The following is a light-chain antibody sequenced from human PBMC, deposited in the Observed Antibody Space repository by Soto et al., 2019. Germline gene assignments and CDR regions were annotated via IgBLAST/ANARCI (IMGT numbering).Light chain of an antibody. CDR2: GAS. V-gene: IGKV3-15*01. Sequence: IGMTQSPATLSVSPGEKATLSCRGSQRVGNNLAWFQQRPGQAPRLLIYGASTRATGVPPRFSGSGSGTEFTLTISSLQSEDSAIYFCQQYDNWPPVTFGQGTKVDIK. CDR3: QQYDNWPPVT. CDR1: QRVGNN. J-gene: IGKJ1*01.